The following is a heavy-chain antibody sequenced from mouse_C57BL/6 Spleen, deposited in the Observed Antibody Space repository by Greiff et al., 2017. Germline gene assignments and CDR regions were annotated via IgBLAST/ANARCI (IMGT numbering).Heavy chain of an antibody. CDR3: TTSLCYYYVSSQD. Sequence: VPLKESGAELVRPGAPVKLSCTASGFNIQDAYMHWVNQRPEQGLEWIGWIEPENGDTEYASKFQGKATITADTSSNTAYLQLSSLTSVDTAVYYCTTSLCYYYVSSQDWAQGTLATGAA. V-gene: IGHV14-4*01. D-gene: IGHD1-1*01. J-gene: IGHJ3*01. CDR2: IEPENGDT. CDR1: GFNIQDAY.